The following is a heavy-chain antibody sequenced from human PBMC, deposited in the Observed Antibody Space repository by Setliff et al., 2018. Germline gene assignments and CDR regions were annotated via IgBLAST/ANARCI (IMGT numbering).Heavy chain of an antibody. V-gene: IGHV4-34*01. J-gene: IGHJ4*02. CDR3: ARVRNTQNGFFDY. Sequence: PSETLSLTCAVYGGSFSTYHWGWIRQSPGKGLEWIGTIYHSGNTYYNPALNSRLTIPVDTSKNQFSLRLTPVTAADTAIYHCARVRNTQNGFFDYWSQGTLVTVSS. D-gene: IGHD1-1*01. CDR1: GGSFSTYH. CDR2: IYHSGNT.